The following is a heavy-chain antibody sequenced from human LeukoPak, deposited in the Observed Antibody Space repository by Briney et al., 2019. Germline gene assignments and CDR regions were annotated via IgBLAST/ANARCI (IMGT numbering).Heavy chain of an antibody. CDR1: GFTFSSYG. CDR3: ASGLELDY. Sequence: GGSLRLSCAASGFTFSSYGMHWVRQAPGKGLEWVANTKQDGSEKNYVDSVKGQFTISRDNAKNSLYLQMNSLRAEDTAVYYCASGLELDYWGQGTLVTVSS. V-gene: IGHV3-7*03. J-gene: IGHJ4*02. CDR2: TKQDGSEK.